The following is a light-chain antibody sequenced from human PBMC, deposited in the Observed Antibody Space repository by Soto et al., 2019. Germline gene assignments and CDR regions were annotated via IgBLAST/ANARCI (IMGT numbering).Light chain of an antibody. J-gene: IGLJ1*01. V-gene: IGLV1-40*01. Sequence: QSVLTQPPSVSGAPGQRVTISCTGSSSNSGAGYDVHWYQQLPRTVPKLLIYDNTNRPSGVPDRFSGSKSGTSASLAITGLQAEDEADYYCQSFDSSLNDYVFGTGTKLTVL. CDR2: DNT. CDR1: SSNSGAGYD. CDR3: QSFDSSLNDYV.